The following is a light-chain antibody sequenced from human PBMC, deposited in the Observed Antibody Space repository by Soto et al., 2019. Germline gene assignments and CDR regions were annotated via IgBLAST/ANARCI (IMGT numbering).Light chain of an antibody. CDR3: QQYDNLPYA. Sequence: DLQMTHSPSSLSASVGDRVTITCQTSQEISNYLSWYQQKPGKAPKLLIYDASNLETGVPSRFSGSGSATHFTFTISSLQPEDIATHYCQQYDNLPYAFGQGTKVDI. V-gene: IGKV1-33*01. CDR2: DAS. CDR1: QEISNY. J-gene: IGKJ2*01.